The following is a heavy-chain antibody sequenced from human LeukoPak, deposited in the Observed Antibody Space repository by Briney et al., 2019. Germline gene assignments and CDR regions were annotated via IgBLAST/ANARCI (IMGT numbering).Heavy chain of an antibody. CDR3: ASDTSGGPWD. CDR2: INHSGST. J-gene: IGHJ4*02. Sequence: LETLSLTCAVYGGSFSGYYWSWIRQPPGKGLEWIGEINHSGSTNYNPSLKSRVTISVDTSKNQFSLKLSSVTAADTAVYYCASDTSGGPWDWGQGTLVTVSS. V-gene: IGHV4-34*01. CDR1: GGSFSGYY. D-gene: IGHD6-19*01.